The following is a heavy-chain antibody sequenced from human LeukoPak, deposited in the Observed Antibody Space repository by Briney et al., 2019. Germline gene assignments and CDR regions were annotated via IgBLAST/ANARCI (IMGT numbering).Heavy chain of an antibody. V-gene: IGHV4-39*01. Sequence: SETLSLTCTVSGGSISSSSYYWGWIRQPPGKGLEWIVSIYYSGSTYYNPSLKSRVTISVGTSKNQFSLKLSSVTAADTAVYYCAGGSGSYYYYYHGMDVWGQGTTVTVSS. CDR2: IYYSGST. CDR1: GGSISSSSYY. CDR3: AGGSGSYYYYYHGMDV. D-gene: IGHD3-10*01. J-gene: IGHJ6*02.